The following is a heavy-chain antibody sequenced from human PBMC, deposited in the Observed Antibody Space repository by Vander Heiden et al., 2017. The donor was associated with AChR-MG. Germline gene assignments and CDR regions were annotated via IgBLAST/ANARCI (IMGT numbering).Heavy chain of an antibody. CDR2: INPNSGGT. CDR3: ARELWFGELEGVGGFMDV. D-gene: IGHD3-10*01. Sequence: QVQLVQSGAEVKKPGASVKVSCKASGYTFTGYYMHGGRQAPGQGLEWMGWINPNSGGTNYAQKFQGRVTMTRDTSISTAYMELSRLRSDDTAVYYCARELWFGELEGVGGFMDVWGQGTTVTVSS. J-gene: IGHJ6*02. CDR1: GYTFTGYY. V-gene: IGHV1-2*02.